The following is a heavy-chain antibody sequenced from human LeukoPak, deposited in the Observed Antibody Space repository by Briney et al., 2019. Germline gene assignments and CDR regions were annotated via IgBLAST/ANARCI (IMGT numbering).Heavy chain of an antibody. J-gene: IGHJ2*01. CDR2: ISSSSSYI. V-gene: IGHV3-21*01. D-gene: IGHD2-21*02. Sequence: PGGSLRLSCAASGFTFSSYSMNWVRQAPGKGLEWVSSISSSSSYIYYADSVKGRFTISRDNAKNSLYLQMNSLGAEDTAVYYCARDSAYCGGDCYHWYFDLWGRGTLVTVSS. CDR1: GFTFSSYS. CDR3: ARDSAYCGGDCYHWYFDL.